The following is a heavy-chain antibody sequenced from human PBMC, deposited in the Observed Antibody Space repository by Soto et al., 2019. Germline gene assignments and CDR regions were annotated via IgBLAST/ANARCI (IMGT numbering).Heavy chain of an antibody. J-gene: IGHJ3*02. CDR3: ARGHSVADAFDI. V-gene: IGHV4-34*01. D-gene: IGHD2-21*01. Sequence: KTSETLSLTCAVYGGSFSGYYWSWIRQPPGKGLEWIGEINHSGSTNYNPSLKSRVTISVDTSKNQFSLKLSSVTAADTAVYYCARGHSVADAFDIWGQGTMVTVSS. CDR2: INHSGST. CDR1: GGSFSGYY.